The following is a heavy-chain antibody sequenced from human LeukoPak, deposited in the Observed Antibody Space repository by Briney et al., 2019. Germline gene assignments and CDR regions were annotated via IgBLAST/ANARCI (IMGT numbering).Heavy chain of an antibody. CDR1: GGSVSSADYY. CDR3: ARGGVGATYVGFDY. J-gene: IGHJ4*02. Sequence: SETLSLTCTGSGGSVSSADYYWNWIRQLPGKGLEWIGYMHYSGRRNYNPSLKSRVTISVGTSKNQFSLKLSSVTAADTAVYYCARGGVGATYVGFDYWGQGTLVTVSS. CDR2: MHYSGRR. D-gene: IGHD1-26*01. V-gene: IGHV4-61*08.